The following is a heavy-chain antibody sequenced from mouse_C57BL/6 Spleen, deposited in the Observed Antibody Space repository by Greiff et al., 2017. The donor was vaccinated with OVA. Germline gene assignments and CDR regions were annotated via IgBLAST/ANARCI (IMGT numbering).Heavy chain of an antibody. CDR1: GYSITSGYY. D-gene: IGHD2-4*01. J-gene: IGHJ2*01. Sequence: VQLQQSGPGLVKPSQSLSLTCSVTGYSITSGYYWNWIRQFPGNKLEWMGYISYDGSNNYNPSLKNRISITRDTSKNQFFLKLNSVTTEDTATYYCARGDYDYDGGPFDYWGQGTTLTFSS. V-gene: IGHV3-6*01. CDR2: ISYDGSN. CDR3: ARGDYDYDGGPFDY.